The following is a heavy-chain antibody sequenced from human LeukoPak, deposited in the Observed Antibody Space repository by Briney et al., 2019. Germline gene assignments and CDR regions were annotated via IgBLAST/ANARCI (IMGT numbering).Heavy chain of an antibody. CDR1: GFTFSSYS. CDR2: ISSSSSYI. D-gene: IGHD6-19*01. V-gene: IGHV3-21*04. J-gene: IGHJ3*02. CDR3: ARSGDSSGWYFAFDI. Sequence: GGSLRLSCAASGFTFSSYSMNWVRQAPGKGLEWVSSISSSSSYIYYADSVKGRFTISRDNAKNSLYLQMNSLRAEDTAVYYCARSGDSSGWYFAFDIWGQGTMVTVS.